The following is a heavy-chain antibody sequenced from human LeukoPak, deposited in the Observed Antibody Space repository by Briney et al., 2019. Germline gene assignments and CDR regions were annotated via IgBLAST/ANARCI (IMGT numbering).Heavy chain of an antibody. CDR2: ISAYNGNT. D-gene: IGHD1-26*01. J-gene: IGHJ4*02. Sequence: ASVKVSCKASGGTFSSYAISWVRQAPGQGLEWMGWISAYNGNTNYAQKLQGRVTMTTDTSTSTTYMELRSLRSDDTAVYYCARAGEMGANDYWGQGTLVTVSS. CDR3: ARAGEMGANDY. V-gene: IGHV1-18*01. CDR1: GGTFSSYA.